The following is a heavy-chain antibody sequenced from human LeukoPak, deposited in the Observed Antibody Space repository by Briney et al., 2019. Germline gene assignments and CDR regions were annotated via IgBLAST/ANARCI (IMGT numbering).Heavy chain of an antibody. V-gene: IGHV4-30-4*07. CDR1: GYSISSGGYS. J-gene: IGHJ4*02. CDR3: ARADTAMATPFDY. Sequence: PSETLSLTRTVSGYSISSGGYSWSWIRQPPGKGLEWIGYIYYSGSTYYNPSLKSRVTISVDTSKNQFSLKLSSVTAADTAVYYCARADTAMATPFDYWGQGTLVTVSS. D-gene: IGHD5-18*01. CDR2: IYYSGST.